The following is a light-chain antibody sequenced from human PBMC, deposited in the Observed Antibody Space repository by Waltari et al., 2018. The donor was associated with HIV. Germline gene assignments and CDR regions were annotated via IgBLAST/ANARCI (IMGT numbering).Light chain of an antibody. J-gene: IGLJ3*02. CDR1: SSAFGISNY. Sequence: SVSASPGQSITISCTGASSAFGISNYVSWYQQRPGKVPKVIIYEVNSRPSGVSDRFSGSKSGNTASLTISGLQAEDEADYYCTSYTSNDTLLFGGGTKVTVL. V-gene: IGLV2-14*01. CDR2: EVN. CDR3: TSYTSNDTLL.